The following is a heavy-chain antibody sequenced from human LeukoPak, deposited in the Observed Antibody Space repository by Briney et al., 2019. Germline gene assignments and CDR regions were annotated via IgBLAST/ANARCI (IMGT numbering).Heavy chain of an antibody. Sequence: SETLSLTCTVSGGSISSYYWSWIRQPPGKGLEWIGYMYYSGSINYNPSLKSRVTISVDTSKNQFSLKLSSVTAADTAVYYCARGIRLLAPPCSWFDPWGQGTLVTVSS. CDR2: MYYSGSI. CDR1: GGSISSYY. CDR3: ARGIRLLAPPCSWFDP. J-gene: IGHJ5*02. V-gene: IGHV4-59*01. D-gene: IGHD2-8*02.